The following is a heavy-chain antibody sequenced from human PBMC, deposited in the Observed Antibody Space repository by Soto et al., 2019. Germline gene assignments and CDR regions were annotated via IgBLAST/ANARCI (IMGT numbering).Heavy chain of an antibody. CDR3: VRELGLDY. D-gene: IGHD7-27*01. CDR1: GFTLSNYW. J-gene: IGHJ4*02. Sequence: PGGSLRLSCAASGFTLSNYWMTWVRQAPGKGLEWVANINKDVSQKNYVDSVKGRFTIARDNGQNSLSLQINSLRVEDTAVYYCVRELGLDYWGQGALVTVSS. CDR2: INKDVSQK. V-gene: IGHV3-7*03.